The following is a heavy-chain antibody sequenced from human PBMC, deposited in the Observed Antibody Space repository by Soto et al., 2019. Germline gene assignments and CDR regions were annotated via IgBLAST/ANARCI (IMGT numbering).Heavy chain of an antibody. CDR2: IKSKIDGGTT. J-gene: IGHJ4*01. Sequence: GGSLSLSCAPSGFTFTTAWINWVRQAPEKGLEWVDRIKSKIDGGTTDFAAPVKGRFAISRDDSRNMVYFQMNSLEIEDTAVYYCTTDSHFTMKLVRFDYWGLGTLVTVSS. D-gene: IGHD3-22*01. CDR3: TTDSHFTMKLVRFDY. CDR1: GFTFTTAW. V-gene: IGHV3-15*07.